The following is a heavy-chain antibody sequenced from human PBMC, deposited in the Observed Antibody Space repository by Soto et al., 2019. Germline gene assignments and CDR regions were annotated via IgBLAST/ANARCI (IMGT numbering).Heavy chain of an antibody. D-gene: IGHD3-3*01. Sequence: GGSLRLSCAASGFTVSSNYMSWVRQAPGKGLEWVSVIYSGGSTYYADSVKGRFTISRDNSKNTLYLQMNSLRAEDTAVYYCARDQLECSTPNYYGMDVWGQGTTVTVSS. CDR2: IYSGGST. CDR1: GFTVSSNY. J-gene: IGHJ6*02. CDR3: ARDQLECSTPNYYGMDV. V-gene: IGHV3-53*01.